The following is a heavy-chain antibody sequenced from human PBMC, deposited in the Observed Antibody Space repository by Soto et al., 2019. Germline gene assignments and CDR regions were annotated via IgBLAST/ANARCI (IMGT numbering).Heavy chain of an antibody. D-gene: IGHD6-25*01. CDR1: GGSIISGY. J-gene: IGHJ4*02. CDR2: ISYSGNT. V-gene: IGHV4-59*01. Sequence: SETLSLTCTVSGGSIISGYWSWIRQPPGKGLEWIGYISYSGNTNYNPSLKSRVTMSVDTPKNQFSLRLSSVTTADTAVYYCGGLSGYAGSPIDYWGPGTLVTVSS. CDR3: GGLSGYAGSPIDY.